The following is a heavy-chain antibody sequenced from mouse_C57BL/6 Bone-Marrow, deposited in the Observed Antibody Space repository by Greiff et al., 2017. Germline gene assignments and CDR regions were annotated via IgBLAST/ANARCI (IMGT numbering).Heavy chain of an antibody. Sequence: VQLQQSGPGLVQPSQSLSITCTVSGFSLTSYGVHWVRQSPGKGLEWLGVIWSGGSTDYNAAFISRLSISKDNSKSQVFFKMNSLQADDTAIYYCASRGYWYFDVWGTGTTVTVSS. CDR2: IWSGGST. CDR3: ASRGYWYFDV. V-gene: IGHV2-2*01. CDR1: GFSLTSYG. J-gene: IGHJ1*03.